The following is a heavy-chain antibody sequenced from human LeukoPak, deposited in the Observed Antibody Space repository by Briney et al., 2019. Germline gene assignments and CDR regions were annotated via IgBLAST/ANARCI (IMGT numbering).Heavy chain of an antibody. CDR2: IYYSGST. J-gene: IGHJ4*02. CDR1: GGSIRSGDYS. CDR3: AHHAADYSNPFDY. V-gene: IGHV4-31*03. D-gene: IGHD4-11*01. Sequence: SQTLSLTCTVSGGSIRSGDYSWNWIRQHPGKGLEWIGYIYYSGSTYYNPSLKSRVTISVDTSKNQFSLKLSSVTAADTAVYYCAHHAADYSNPFDYWGQGTLVTVSS.